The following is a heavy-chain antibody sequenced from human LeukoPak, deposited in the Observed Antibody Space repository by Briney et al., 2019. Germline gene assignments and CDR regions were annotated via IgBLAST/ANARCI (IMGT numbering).Heavy chain of an antibody. J-gene: IGHJ4*02. D-gene: IGHD2-15*01. CDR3: ARAYCSGGSCYTGI. CDR1: GYTFTSYD. V-gene: IGHV1-8*01. Sequence: ASVKVSCKASGYTFTSYDINWVRQATGQGLEWMGWVNPNSGNTGYAQKFQGRVTMTRNTSTSTAYMELSSLRSEDTAVYYCARAYCSGGSCYTGIWGQETLVTVSS. CDR2: VNPNSGNT.